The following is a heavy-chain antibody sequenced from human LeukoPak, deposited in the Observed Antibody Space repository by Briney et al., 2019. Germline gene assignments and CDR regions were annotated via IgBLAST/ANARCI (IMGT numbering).Heavy chain of an antibody. CDR2: IYSGGST. CDR3: ARDRAWFGELYDY. J-gene: IGHJ4*02. Sequence: PGGSLRLSCVVSGFTVSSNYMSWVRQAPGKGLEWVSVIYSGGSTYYADSVKGRFAISRDNSKNTLYLQMNSLRAEDTAVYYCARDRAWFGELYDYWGQGTLVTVSS. V-gene: IGHV3-66*01. D-gene: IGHD3-10*01. CDR1: GFTVSSNY.